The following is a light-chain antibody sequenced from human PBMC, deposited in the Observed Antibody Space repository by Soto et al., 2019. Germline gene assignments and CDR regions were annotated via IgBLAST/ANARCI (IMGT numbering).Light chain of an antibody. J-gene: IGKJ1*01. Sequence: DIQMTQYPNSLSASVGDGVTIICRASQNIIRHLNWYQHKPGKAPKLLIYKASSLESGVPSRFSGSGSGAEFTLSISSLQPDDFATYYCQQYNSYSFGQGTKVDIK. CDR1: QNIIRH. CDR3: QQYNSYS. CDR2: KAS. V-gene: IGKV1-5*03.